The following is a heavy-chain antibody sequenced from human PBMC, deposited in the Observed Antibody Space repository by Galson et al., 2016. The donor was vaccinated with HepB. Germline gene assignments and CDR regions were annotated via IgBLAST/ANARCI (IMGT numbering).Heavy chain of an antibody. D-gene: IGHD3-3*01. V-gene: IGHV3-49*03. CDR2: IRSKAYGGTT. J-gene: IGHJ4*02. CDR1: GFTFDNYA. Sequence: SLRLSCAASGFTFDNYAMSWFRQAPGKGLEWVGFIRSKAYGGTTEYAASASGTFIISRDDSKNTAYLQMNSLKTEDTAVYYCSRVVGLDYDFCSDYPDFASWGQGTLVTVSS. CDR3: SRVVGLDYDFCSDYPDFAS.